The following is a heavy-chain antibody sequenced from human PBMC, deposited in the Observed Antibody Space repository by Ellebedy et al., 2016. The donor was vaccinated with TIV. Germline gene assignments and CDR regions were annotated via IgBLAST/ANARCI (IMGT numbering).Heavy chain of an antibody. J-gene: IGHJ1*01. D-gene: IGHD2-15*01. CDR1: GFTFGDYA. CDR2: VRSRVYGGTI. V-gene: IGHV3-49*04. CDR3: TRDVNRLGHHDSGGYSRSEN. Sequence: GESLKISCTASGFTFGDYAMSWVRQAPGKVLEWLGFVRSRVYGGTIEYAASVKGRFIISRDDSKGIAYLQMNSLKTEDTAVYYCTRDVNRLGHHDSGGYSRSENWGQGTLVTVSS.